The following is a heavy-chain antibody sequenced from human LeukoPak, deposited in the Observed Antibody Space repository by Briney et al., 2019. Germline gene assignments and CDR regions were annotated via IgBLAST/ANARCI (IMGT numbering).Heavy chain of an antibody. Sequence: SGGSLRLSCAASGFTFTNYAMNWVRQAPGKGLEWVSTISPSGGDTYYADSVKGRFTISKDISKNKMYLQMNSLRAEDTAVYYCARRAYNWGAFDIWGQGTMVTVSS. CDR1: GFTFTNYA. V-gene: IGHV3-23*01. D-gene: IGHD5-24*01. CDR2: ISPSGGDT. CDR3: ARRAYNWGAFDI. J-gene: IGHJ3*02.